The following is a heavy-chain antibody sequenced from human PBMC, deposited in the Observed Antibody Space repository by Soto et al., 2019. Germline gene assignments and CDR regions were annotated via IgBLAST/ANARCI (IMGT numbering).Heavy chain of an antibody. V-gene: IGHV5-51*01. CDR2: IYPGDSDT. Sequence: GESLEISCKGSGYSFTSYWIGWVRQMPGKGLEWIGIIYPGDSDTRYSPSFHGQVTISAAKSISTAYLQWSSLKASDTAMYYCASPILTGSYSFDYWGQGTLVTVSS. J-gene: IGHJ4*02. CDR1: GYSFTSYW. CDR3: ASPILTGSYSFDY. D-gene: IGHD3-9*01.